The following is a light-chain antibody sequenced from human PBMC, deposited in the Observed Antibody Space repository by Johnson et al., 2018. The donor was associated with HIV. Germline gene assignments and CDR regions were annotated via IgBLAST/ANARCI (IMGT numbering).Light chain of an antibody. Sequence: QSVLTQPPSVSAAPGQKVTISCSGSSSNIGNNYVSWYQQLPGTAPKLLIYDNNKRPSGIPDRFSGSKSGTSATLGITGLQTGDEADYYRGTWDSSLRSGEVFGTGTKVTVL. CDR1: SSNIGNNY. V-gene: IGLV1-51*01. J-gene: IGLJ1*01. CDR2: DNN. CDR3: GTWDSSLRSGEV.